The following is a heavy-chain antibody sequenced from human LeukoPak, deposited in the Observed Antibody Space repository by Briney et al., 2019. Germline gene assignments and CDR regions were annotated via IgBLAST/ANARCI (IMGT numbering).Heavy chain of an antibody. CDR2: ISFDGSHK. CDR1: GFTFNTYS. D-gene: IGHD3-22*01. Sequence: GGSLRLSCAASGFTFNTYSLHWVRQAPGKGLEWVAVISFDGSHKYYADSVKGRFTISRDNSKNTLYLQMNSLRPEDTAVYYCAGEGRNYDSSGFFDYWGQETLVTVSS. CDR3: AGEGRNYDSSGFFDY. J-gene: IGHJ4*02. V-gene: IGHV3-30-3*01.